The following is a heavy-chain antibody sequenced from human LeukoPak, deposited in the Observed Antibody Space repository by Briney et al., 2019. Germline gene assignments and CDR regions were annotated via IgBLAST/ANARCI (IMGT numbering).Heavy chain of an antibody. CDR2: VKSDGSGT. J-gene: IGHJ4*02. CDR3: ARVVGPILFGGVIDVSLSYFDY. D-gene: IGHD3-16*02. Sequence: PGGSLRLSCEASGFTFSNFWMHWVRQVPGKGLEWVSRVKSDGSGTSYADSVKGRFTISRDNSKNTLYLQMNSLRAEDTAVYYCARVVGPILFGGVIDVSLSYFDYWGQGTLVTVSS. V-gene: IGHV3-74*01. CDR1: GFTFSNFW.